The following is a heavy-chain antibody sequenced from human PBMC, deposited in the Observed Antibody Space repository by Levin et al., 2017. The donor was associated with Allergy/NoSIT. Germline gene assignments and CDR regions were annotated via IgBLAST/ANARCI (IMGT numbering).Heavy chain of an antibody. Sequence: PWASVKVSCKTSGGTFTNFALSWVRQAPGQGLEWMGGITPFSGTPKYAQKFQGRVTITADESTTTLYLELSSLRSDDTAMYYCLATYGDPPADWYYGFDVWGQGTSVIVSS. CDR2: ITPFSGTP. J-gene: IGHJ6*02. D-gene: IGHD4-17*01. CDR3: LATYGDPPADWYYGFDV. V-gene: IGHV1-69*13. CDR1: GGTFTNFA.